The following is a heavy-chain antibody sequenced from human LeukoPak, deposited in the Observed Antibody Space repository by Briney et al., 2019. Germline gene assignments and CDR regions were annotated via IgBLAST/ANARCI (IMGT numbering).Heavy chain of an antibody. CDR3: AKGRTAVRDTLDV. J-gene: IGHJ3*01. V-gene: IGHV3-23*01. D-gene: IGHD1-1*01. Sequence: PGGSLRLSCVASGFTFSSYSMSWVRQAPGKGLEWVSAMNPSGGTTAYADSVRGRFTISRDNSKNTLYLQMSSLRAEDTALYYCAKGRTAVRDTLDVWGQGTVVTVSS. CDR2: MNPSGGTT. CDR1: GFTFSSYS.